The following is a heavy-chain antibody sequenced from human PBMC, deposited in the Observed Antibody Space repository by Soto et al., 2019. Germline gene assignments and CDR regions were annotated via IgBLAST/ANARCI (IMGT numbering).Heavy chain of an antibody. CDR1: GFTFSSYS. V-gene: IGHV3-48*02. J-gene: IGHJ6*02. CDR3: ARDDSSDLGVYYYYGMDV. CDR2: ISSSSSTI. Sequence: QPGGSLRLSCAASGFTFSSYSMNWVRQAPGKGLEWVSYISSSSSTIYYADSVKGRFTISRDNAKNSLYLQMNSLRDEDTAVYYCARDDSSDLGVYYYYGMDVWGQGTTVTVSS. D-gene: IGHD3-22*01.